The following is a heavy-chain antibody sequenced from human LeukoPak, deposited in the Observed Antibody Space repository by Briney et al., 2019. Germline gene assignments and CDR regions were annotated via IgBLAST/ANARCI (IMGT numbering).Heavy chain of an antibody. CDR3: ARAAAAPKKNWFDP. CDR2: INPNSGGT. CDR1: GYTFTGYY. V-gene: IGHV1-2*02. J-gene: IGHJ5*02. Sequence: GASVKVSCKASGYTFTGYYMHWVRQAPGQGLEWMGWINPNSGGTNYAQKFQGRVTMTRDTSTSTAYMELSRLRSDDTAVYYCARAAAAPKKNWFDPWGQGTLVTVSS. D-gene: IGHD6-13*01.